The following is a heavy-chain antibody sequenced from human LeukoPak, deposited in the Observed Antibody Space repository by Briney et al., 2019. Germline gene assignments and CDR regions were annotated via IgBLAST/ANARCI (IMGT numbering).Heavy chain of an antibody. Sequence: GGSLRLSCAASGFTFSSYWMHWVRQAPGKGLVWVSRINSDGSSTSYADSVKGRFTTSRDNAKNTLYLQMNSLRAEDTAVYYCATNRITIFGVVTDYWGQGTLVTVSS. CDR2: INSDGSST. V-gene: IGHV3-74*01. CDR1: GFTFSSYW. CDR3: ATNRITIFGVVTDY. D-gene: IGHD3-3*01. J-gene: IGHJ4*02.